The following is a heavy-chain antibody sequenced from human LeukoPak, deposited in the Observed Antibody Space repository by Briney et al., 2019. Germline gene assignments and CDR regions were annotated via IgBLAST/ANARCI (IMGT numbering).Heavy chain of an antibody. CDR2: INAYNSNT. J-gene: IGHJ4*02. Sequence: ASVKVSCKASGYIFTSYGISWVRQAPGQGLEWMGWINAYNSNTNYAQKLQGRVTMTTDTSTSTAYMELRSLRSDDTAVYYCARDYNWNVDYWGQGTLVTVSS. D-gene: IGHD1-1*01. CDR3: ARDYNWNVDY. CDR1: GYIFTSYG. V-gene: IGHV1-18*04.